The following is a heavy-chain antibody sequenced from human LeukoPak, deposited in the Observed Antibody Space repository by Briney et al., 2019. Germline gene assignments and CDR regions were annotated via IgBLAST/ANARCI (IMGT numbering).Heavy chain of an antibody. D-gene: IGHD2-15*01. CDR3: ARAVVVAATVKWFDP. CDR2: IYYSGST. V-gene: IGHV4-59*01. J-gene: IGHJ5*02. Sequence: SQTLPLTCTVAGGSIRGYYLSWVRQSPGKGLEWIGYIYYSGSTNYNPSLKSRVTMSVDTSKNHFSLKVSSVTAADTAVYYCARAVVVAATVKWFDPWGQGTLVTVSS. CDR1: GGSIRGYY.